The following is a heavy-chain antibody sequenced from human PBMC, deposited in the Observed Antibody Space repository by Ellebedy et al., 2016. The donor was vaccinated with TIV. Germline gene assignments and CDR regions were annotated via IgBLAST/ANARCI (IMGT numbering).Heavy chain of an antibody. Sequence: GGSLRLSXVASGFTFRSHGIYWVRQAPGKGLEWVAVISSDGSIKYYADSVKGRFTISRDNSKNTLYLHMNSLRTDDMAVYYCARGGSSGSSDYWGQGTLVTVSS. CDR1: GFTFRSHG. D-gene: IGHD3-10*01. J-gene: IGHJ4*02. CDR2: ISSDGSIK. V-gene: IGHV3-30*03. CDR3: ARGGSSGSSDY.